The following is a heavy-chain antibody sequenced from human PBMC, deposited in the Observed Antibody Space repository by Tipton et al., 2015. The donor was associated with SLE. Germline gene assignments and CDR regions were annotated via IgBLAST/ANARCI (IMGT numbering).Heavy chain of an antibody. J-gene: IGHJ6*02. CDR2: INHSGST. Sequence: TLSLTCTVSGGSISSYYWSWIRQPPGKGLEWIGEINHSGSTNYNPSLKSRVTISVDTSKNQFSLKLSSVTAADTAVYYCARRDGGQSRGMDVWGQGTTVTVSS. CDR3: ARRDGGQSRGMDV. V-gene: IGHV4-34*01. CDR1: GGSISSYY. D-gene: IGHD5-24*01.